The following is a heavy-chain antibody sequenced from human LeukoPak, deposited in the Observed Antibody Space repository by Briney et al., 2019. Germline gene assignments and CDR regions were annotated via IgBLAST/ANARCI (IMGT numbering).Heavy chain of an antibody. V-gene: IGHV5-51*01. CDR3: ARFSHTSGWGFFDY. CDR1: GYILTNYW. J-gene: IGHJ4*02. CDR2: IYPDDADT. D-gene: IGHD6-19*01. Sequence: PGESLKISCKGSGYILTNYWIGWVRQMPGKGLEWMGIIYPDDADTRYSPSFQGQVTISADKSISTAYLQWSSLKASDTAMYYCARFSHTSGWGFFDYWGQGSPVIVSS.